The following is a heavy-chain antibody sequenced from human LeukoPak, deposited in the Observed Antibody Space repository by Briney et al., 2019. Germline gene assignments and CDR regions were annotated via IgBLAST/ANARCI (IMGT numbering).Heavy chain of an antibody. Sequence: GESLKISCKGSGYSFTNYWIGWVRQMPGKGLEWMGIIYPGDSHTRYSPSFQDQVTISADKSINTAYLQWSSLKASDTAMYCARGPYGYASSATLGSYNWFDPWGQGTLVTVSS. D-gene: IGHD3-10*01. CDR1: GYSFTNYW. CDR2: IYPGDSHT. V-gene: IGHV5-51*01. J-gene: IGHJ5*02. CDR3: ARGPYGYASSATLGSYNWFDP.